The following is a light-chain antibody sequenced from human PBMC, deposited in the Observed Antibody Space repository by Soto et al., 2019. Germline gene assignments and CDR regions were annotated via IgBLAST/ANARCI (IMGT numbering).Light chain of an antibody. CDR3: SSYTSSSTLGV. J-gene: IGLJ2*01. CDR1: SSDVGGYNY. CDR2: DVS. Sequence: QSVLTQPASVSGSPGQSITISCTGTSSDVGGYNYVSWYQQHPGKAPKLMIYDVSNRTSEVSNRFSGSKSGNTASLTISGLQAEDEADYYCSSYTSSSTLGVFGGGTKLTVL. V-gene: IGLV2-14*01.